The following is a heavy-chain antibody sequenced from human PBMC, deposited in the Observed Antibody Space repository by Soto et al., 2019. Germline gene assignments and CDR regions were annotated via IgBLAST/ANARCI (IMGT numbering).Heavy chain of an antibody. Sequence: SETLSLTCAVYGGSFSGYYWSWIRQPPGKGLEWIGEINHSGSTNYNPSLKSRVTISVDTSKNQFSLKLSSVTAADTAVYYCARGRGYSYGHHFDYWGQGPRSPSPQ. D-gene: IGHD5-18*01. J-gene: IGHJ4*02. V-gene: IGHV4-34*01. CDR2: INHSGST. CDR3: ARGRGYSYGHHFDY. CDR1: GGSFSGYY.